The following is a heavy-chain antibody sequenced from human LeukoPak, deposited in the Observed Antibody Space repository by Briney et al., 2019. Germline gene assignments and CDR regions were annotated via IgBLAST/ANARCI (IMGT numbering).Heavy chain of an antibody. Sequence: PSQTLSLTCTVSGGSISSGGYYWSWIRQPPGKGLEWIGYIYHSGSTYYNPSLKSRVTISVDRSKNQFSLKLSSVTAADTAVYYCARVAALAGTFNYWGQGTLVTVSS. D-gene: IGHD6-19*01. CDR1: GGSISSGGYY. V-gene: IGHV4-30-2*01. CDR3: ARVAALAGTFNY. J-gene: IGHJ4*02. CDR2: IYHSGST.